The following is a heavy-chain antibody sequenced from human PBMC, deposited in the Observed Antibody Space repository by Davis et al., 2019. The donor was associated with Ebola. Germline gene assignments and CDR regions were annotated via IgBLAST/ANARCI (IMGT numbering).Heavy chain of an antibody. CDR2: INSDGSST. D-gene: IGHD1-26*01. Sequence: PGGSLRLSCAASGFTFSSYWMHWVRQAPGKGLVWVSRINSDGSSTSYADSVKGRFTISRDNSKNTLYLQMNSLRAEDTAVYYCAKRQGELLSWWRGVDGMDVWGQGTTVTVSS. J-gene: IGHJ6*02. CDR1: GFTFSSYW. CDR3: AKRQGELLSWWRGVDGMDV. V-gene: IGHV3-74*01.